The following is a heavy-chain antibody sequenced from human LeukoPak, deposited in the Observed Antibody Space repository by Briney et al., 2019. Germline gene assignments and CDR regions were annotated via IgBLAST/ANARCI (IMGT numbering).Heavy chain of an antibody. Sequence: PSETLSLTCTVSGGSISSSSYYWGWIRQPPGKGLEWIGSIYYSGSTYYNPSLKSRVTISVDTSKNQFSLKLSSVTAADTAVYYCARLSTVTTSFDYWGQRTLVTVSS. CDR2: IYYSGST. CDR1: GGSISSSSYY. CDR3: ARLSTVTTSFDY. J-gene: IGHJ4*02. D-gene: IGHD4-17*01. V-gene: IGHV4-39*07.